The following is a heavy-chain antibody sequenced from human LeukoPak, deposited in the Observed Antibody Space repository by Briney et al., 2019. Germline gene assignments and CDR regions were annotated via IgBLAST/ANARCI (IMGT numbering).Heavy chain of an antibody. CDR3: ARAEGGYGDYSNYFDY. Sequence: SETLSLTCAVSGGSISSSNWWSWVRQPPGKGLEWIGEIYHSGSTNYNPSLKSRVTISVDKSKNQFSLKLSSVTAADTAVYYCARAEGGYGDYSNYFDYWGQGTLVTVSS. CDR2: IYHSGST. D-gene: IGHD4-17*01. CDR1: GGSISSSNW. V-gene: IGHV4-4*02. J-gene: IGHJ4*02.